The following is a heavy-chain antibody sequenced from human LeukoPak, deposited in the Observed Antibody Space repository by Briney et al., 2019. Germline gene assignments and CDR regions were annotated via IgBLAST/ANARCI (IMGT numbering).Heavy chain of an antibody. CDR3: AKSVVNRGTYIPFDY. D-gene: IGHD1-26*01. J-gene: IGHJ4*02. V-gene: IGHV3-23*01. CDR2: ISGSGRST. CDR1: GFTYSNYA. Sequence: GGSLRLSCTASGFTYSNYAMNWVRQAPGKGLEWVSVISGSGRSTYYADSVKGRFTISRDKSKNTLYLQMNSLRAEDTAIYYCAKSVVNRGTYIPFDYWGQGTLVTVSS.